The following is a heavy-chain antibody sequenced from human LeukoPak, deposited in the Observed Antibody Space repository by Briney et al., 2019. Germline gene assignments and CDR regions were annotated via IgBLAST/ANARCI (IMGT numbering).Heavy chain of an antibody. CDR3: ASLNSGYDYYDDGFS. Sequence: SETLSLTCAVSGGSISSSNWWSWVRQPPGKGLEWIGEIYHSGSTNYNPSLKSRVTISVDKSKNQFSLKLSSVTAADTAVYYCASLNSGYDYYDDGFSWGQGTLVTASS. D-gene: IGHD5-12*01. CDR1: GGSISSSNW. V-gene: IGHV4-4*02. J-gene: IGHJ4*02. CDR2: IYHSGST.